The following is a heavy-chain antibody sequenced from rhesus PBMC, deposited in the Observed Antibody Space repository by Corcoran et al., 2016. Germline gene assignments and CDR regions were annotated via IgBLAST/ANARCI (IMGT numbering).Heavy chain of an antibody. CDR2: ISGSDGGT. V-gene: IGHV4-173*01. Sequence: QLQLQESGPGLVKPSETLSLTVAVSGGSISSHYWSWIRHPLGKGAGWIGRISGSDGGTDYNPSLKGRVTISTDTSKNQCSLKLSSVTAADTAVYYCARDARYSGYRYFEFWGQGALVTVSS. CDR3: ARDARYSGYRYFEF. D-gene: IGHD5-24*01. CDR1: GGSISSHY. J-gene: IGHJ1*01.